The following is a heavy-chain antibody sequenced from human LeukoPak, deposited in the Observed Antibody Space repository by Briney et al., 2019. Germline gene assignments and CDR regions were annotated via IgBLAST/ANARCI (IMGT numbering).Heavy chain of an antibody. D-gene: IGHD5-18*01. V-gene: IGHV4-59*01. CDR1: GGSISSYY. J-gene: IGHJ4*02. CDR2: IYYSRST. Sequence: PSETLSLTCTVSGGSISSYYWSWIRQPPGKGLEWIGYIYYSRSTNYNPSLKSRVTISVDTSKNQFSLKLSSVTAADTAVYYCARIEAVTRGYNHAYYFDYWGQGTLVTVS. CDR3: ARIEAVTRGYNHAYYFDY.